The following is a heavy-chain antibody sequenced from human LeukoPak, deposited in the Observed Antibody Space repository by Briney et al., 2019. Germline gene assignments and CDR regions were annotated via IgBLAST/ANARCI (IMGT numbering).Heavy chain of an antibody. J-gene: IGHJ4*02. CDR1: GFTVSSNY. CDR3: ARDFWSGSYY. V-gene: IGHV3-66*02. D-gene: IGHD3-3*01. Sequence: PGGSLRLSCAASGFTVSSNYMSWVRQAPGQGLEWVSGIYSGGSTYYADSVKGRFTISRDNSKNTLYLQMNSLRAEDTAVYYCARDFWSGSYYWGQGTLVTVSS. CDR2: IYSGGST.